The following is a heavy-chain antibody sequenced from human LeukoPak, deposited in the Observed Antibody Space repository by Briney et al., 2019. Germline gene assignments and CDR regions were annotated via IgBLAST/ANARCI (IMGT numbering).Heavy chain of an antibody. J-gene: IGHJ3*02. CDR2: IFHSGST. V-gene: IGHV4-4*02. CDR1: GGSITSENW. D-gene: IGHD3-22*01. CDR3: ARVGYYDRRDAFDI. Sequence: PSETLSLTCGVSGGSITSENWWSWVRQPPGKGLEWIGEIFHSGSTNYNPSLASRVTISVDRSKNQFSLKLSSVTAADTAVYYCARVGYYDRRDAFDIWGQGTMVTVSS.